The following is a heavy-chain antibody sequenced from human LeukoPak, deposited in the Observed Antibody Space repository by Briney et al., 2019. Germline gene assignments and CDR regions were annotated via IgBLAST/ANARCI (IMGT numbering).Heavy chain of an antibody. CDR2: IVVGSGNT. V-gene: IGHV1-58*02. CDR1: GFTFTRSA. CDR3: AASGFGFGELPSYFYYYMDA. Sequence: ASVKVSCKASGFTFTRSAMQWVRQARGQRLEWIGWIVVGSGNTKYAQKFQERVTITRDMSTGTAYMELSSLRSEDTAVYYCAASGFGFGELPSYFYYYMDAWGKGTTVTISS. D-gene: IGHD3-10*01. J-gene: IGHJ6*03.